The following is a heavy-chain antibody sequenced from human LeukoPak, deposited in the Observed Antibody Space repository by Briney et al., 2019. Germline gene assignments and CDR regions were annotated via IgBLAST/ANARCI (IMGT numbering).Heavy chain of an antibody. CDR2: ISSNGGST. CDR3: AGELGGNSVGVDD. CDR1: GFTFSSYA. J-gene: IGHJ4*02. Sequence: GGSLRLSCAASGFTFSSYAMHWVRQAPGKGLEYVSAISSNGGSTYYANSVKGRFTISRDNSKNTLYLQMGSLRAEDMAVYYCAGELGGNSVGVDDWGQGTLDTVSS. V-gene: IGHV3-64*01. D-gene: IGHD4-23*01.